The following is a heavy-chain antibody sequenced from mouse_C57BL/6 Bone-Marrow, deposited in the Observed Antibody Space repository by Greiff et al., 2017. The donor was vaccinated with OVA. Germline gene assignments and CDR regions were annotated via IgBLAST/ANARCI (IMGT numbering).Heavy chain of an antibody. V-gene: IGHV5-12*01. J-gene: IGHJ1*03. Sequence: DVKLVESGGGLVQPGGSLKLSCAASGFTFSDYYMYWVRQTPEKRLEWVAYISNGGGSTYYPDTVKGRFTISRDNAKNTLYLQMSRLKSEDTAMYYCARHDGYWYFDVWGTGTTVTVSS. CDR1: GFTFSDYY. D-gene: IGHD2-3*01. CDR3: ARHDGYWYFDV. CDR2: ISNGGGST.